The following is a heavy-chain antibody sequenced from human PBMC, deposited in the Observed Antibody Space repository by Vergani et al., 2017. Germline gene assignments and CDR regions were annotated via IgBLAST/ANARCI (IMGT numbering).Heavy chain of an antibody. D-gene: IGHD1-26*01. V-gene: IGHV3-23*04. CDR3: AKGKESGSYGRNWFDP. Sequence: DVQLVESGGGLVQPGGSLRLSCAASGFTFSSYAMSWVRQAPGKGLEWVSAISGSGGSTYYADSVKGRFTISRDNSKNTLYLQMNSLRAEDTAVYYCAKGKESGSYGRNWFDPWGQGTLVTVSS. CDR2: ISGSGGST. J-gene: IGHJ5*02. CDR1: GFTFSSYA.